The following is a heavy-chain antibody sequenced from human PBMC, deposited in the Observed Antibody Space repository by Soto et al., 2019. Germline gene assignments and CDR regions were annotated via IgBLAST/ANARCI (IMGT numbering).Heavy chain of an antibody. CDR2: MNPNSGNT. Sequence: QVQLVQSGAEVKKPGASVKDSCKASDDTFTNYDIKWMRQATGQGLEWMGWMNPNSGNTGYAQKFQGRVTMTRNTSISTAYMELSSLRSEDTAVYYCARGRNGMDVWGQGTTVTVSS. CDR3: ARGRNGMDV. CDR1: DDTFTNYD. J-gene: IGHJ6*02. V-gene: IGHV1-8*01.